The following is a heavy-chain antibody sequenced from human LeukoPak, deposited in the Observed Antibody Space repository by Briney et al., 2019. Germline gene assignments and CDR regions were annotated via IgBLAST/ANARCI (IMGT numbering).Heavy chain of an antibody. V-gene: IGHV4-30-2*01. Sequence: SQTLSLTCAVSGGSISSGGYSWSWIRQPPGKGLEWIGYIYHSGSTYYNPSLKSRVTISVDTSKNQFSLKLSSVTAADTAVYYCARVTGAANDAFDIWGQGTMVTVSS. J-gene: IGHJ3*02. CDR2: IYHSGST. CDR1: GGSISSGGYS. D-gene: IGHD6-19*01. CDR3: ARVTGAANDAFDI.